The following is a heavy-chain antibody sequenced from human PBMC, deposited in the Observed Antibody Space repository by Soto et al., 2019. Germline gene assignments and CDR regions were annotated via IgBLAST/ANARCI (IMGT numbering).Heavy chain of an antibody. D-gene: IGHD6-25*01. CDR3: ARDSPAAAGSDY. J-gene: IGHJ4*02. CDR2: ISAYNGNT. Sequence: QVQLVQSGTEVKKPGASVKVSCKASGYSFTTYGVSWARQAPGHELEWMGWISAYNGNTNYAQKLQGRVTMTTDTSTSTAYMELRSLSSDDTAVYYCARDSPAAAGSDYWGQGTLVTVSS. CDR1: GYSFTTYG. V-gene: IGHV1-18*01.